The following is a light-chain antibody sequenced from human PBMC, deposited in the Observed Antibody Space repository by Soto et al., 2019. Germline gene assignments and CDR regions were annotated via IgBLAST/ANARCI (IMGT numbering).Light chain of an antibody. J-gene: IGKJ1*01. CDR1: QGISSY. CDR2: AAS. CDR3: QHYYSTPRA. Sequence: AIRMTQSPSSLSASTRDRVTITCRASQGISSYLAWYQQKPGKAPKLLIYAASTLQSGVPSRFSGSGSGTDFALSITCLQPEDFATYYCQHYYSTPRAFGQGTKVDIK. V-gene: IGKV1-8*01.